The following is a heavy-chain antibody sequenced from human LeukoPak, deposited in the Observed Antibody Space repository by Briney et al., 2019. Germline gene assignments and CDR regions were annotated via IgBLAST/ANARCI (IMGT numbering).Heavy chain of an antibody. Sequence: SVKVSCKVSGGTFSSYAISWVRQAPGQGLEWMGGIIPIFGTANYAQKFQGRVTITADKSTSTAYMELSSLRSEDTAVYFCARDYPAVAGIILAGWGQGTLVTVSS. CDR1: GGTFSSYA. V-gene: IGHV1-69*06. CDR2: IIPIFGTA. J-gene: IGHJ4*02. D-gene: IGHD6-19*01. CDR3: ARDYPAVAGIILAG.